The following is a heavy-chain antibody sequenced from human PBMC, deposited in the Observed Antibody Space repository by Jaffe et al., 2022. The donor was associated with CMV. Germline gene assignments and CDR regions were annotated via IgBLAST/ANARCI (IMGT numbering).Heavy chain of an antibody. J-gene: IGHJ6*02. CDR1: EFSFSSYV. V-gene: IGHV3-33*01. CDR2: LWDDGSEK. CDR3: VREPRYTGNHDNNGMDV. D-gene: IGHD1-26*01. Sequence: QVQVVESGGGVVQPGRSLRLSCTASEFSFSSYVMHWVRQAPGKGLEWVSVLWDDGSEKYYADSVKGRFTISIDNSKNTLYLQMSSLRAEDTAVYYCVREPRYTGNHDNNGMDVWGQGTTVTVSS.